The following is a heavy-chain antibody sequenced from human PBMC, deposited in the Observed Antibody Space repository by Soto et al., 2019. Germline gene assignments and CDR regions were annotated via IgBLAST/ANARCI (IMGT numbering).Heavy chain of an antibody. CDR1: GGSFSGHY. CDR3: ARWGDDYGDNQNWFDP. J-gene: IGHJ5*02. Sequence: SETLSRTCAVYGGSFSGHYWNWIRQPQGKGLEWIGEINHSGRTNYNPSLKSRVTISLDTSKKEFSLKMTSVTAADTAVYYCARWGDDYGDNQNWFDPWGQGTPVTVSS. D-gene: IGHD4-17*01. V-gene: IGHV4-34*01. CDR2: INHSGRT.